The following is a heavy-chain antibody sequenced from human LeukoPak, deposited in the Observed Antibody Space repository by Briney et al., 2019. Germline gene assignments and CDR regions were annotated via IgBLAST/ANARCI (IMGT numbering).Heavy chain of an antibody. J-gene: IGHJ6*02. V-gene: IGHV1-8*01. Sequence: ASVKVSCKASGYTFTSYDINWVRQATGQGLEWMGWMNPNSGNTGYAQKFQGRVTMTRNTSISTAYMELSSLRSEDTAVYYCASRRRELLGYYYGMDVWGQGTTVTVSS. D-gene: IGHD1-26*01. CDR1: GYTFTSYD. CDR2: MNPNSGNT. CDR3: ASRRRELLGYYYGMDV.